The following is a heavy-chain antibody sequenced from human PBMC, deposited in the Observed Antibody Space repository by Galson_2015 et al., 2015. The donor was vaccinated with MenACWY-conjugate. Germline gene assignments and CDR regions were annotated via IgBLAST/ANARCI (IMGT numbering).Heavy chain of an antibody. CDR3: ARGRGSYYGLLDH. D-gene: IGHD3-16*01. CDR1: GASIRSYY. CDR2: ISYSGTT. J-gene: IGHJ4*02. Sequence: LSLTCTVSGASIRSYYWAWIRQSPGNKLDWIGYISYSGTTDYNPSFKSRVTISVDSSENQFSLKLNSVTASGTAVYYCARGRGSYYGLLDHCGQGTPVTVSS. V-gene: IGHV4-59*01.